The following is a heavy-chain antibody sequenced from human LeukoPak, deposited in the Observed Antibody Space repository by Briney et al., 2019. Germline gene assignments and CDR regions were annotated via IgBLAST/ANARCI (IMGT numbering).Heavy chain of an antibody. Sequence: GGSLRLSCAASGFTFNNYSMNWVRQAPGTGLEWVANIKQDGSEKYYVDSVKGRFTISRDNAKNSLYLQMNSLRVEDTAVYYCARKTGDCWGQGTLVIVSS. CDR1: GFTFNNYS. J-gene: IGHJ4*02. D-gene: IGHD1-14*01. CDR3: ARKTGDC. CDR2: IKQDGSEK. V-gene: IGHV3-7*01.